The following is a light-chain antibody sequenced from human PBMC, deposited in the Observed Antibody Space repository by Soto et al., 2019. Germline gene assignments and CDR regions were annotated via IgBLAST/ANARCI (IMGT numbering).Light chain of an antibody. Sequence: EVVLTQSPASLSLSPGDRATLSCRADQSVSDYLAWYQQKPGQPPRLLFFDASSRATGVPHRFSAGGSGTDFTLIISRLQPEDFAVYYCQQRVNWPPTFGGGTKVEI. V-gene: IGKV3-11*01. CDR1: QSVSDY. CDR3: QQRVNWPPT. J-gene: IGKJ4*01. CDR2: DAS.